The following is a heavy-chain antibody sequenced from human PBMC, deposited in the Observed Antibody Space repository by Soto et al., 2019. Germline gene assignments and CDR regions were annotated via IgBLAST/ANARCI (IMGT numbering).Heavy chain of an antibody. CDR3: AKPHSDVYSTAFFHH. CDR1: EFTFSTYA. V-gene: IGHV3-23*01. Sequence: EVQVLESGGGLVQPGGSLRLSCAASEFTFSTYAMSWVRQAPGKGLEWVSGISGSGGGTYYADSVKGRFTISRDNSKNTVYLQMNSLRAEDTAVYYCAKPHSDVYSTAFFHHWGQGTLVTVSS. D-gene: IGHD4-4*01. CDR2: ISGSGGGT. J-gene: IGHJ4*02.